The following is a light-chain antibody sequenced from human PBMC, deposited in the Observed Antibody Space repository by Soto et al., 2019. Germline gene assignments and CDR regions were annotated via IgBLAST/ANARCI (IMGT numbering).Light chain of an antibody. J-gene: IGLJ1*01. CDR2: EVS. Sequence: QSALTQPASVSGSPGQSITISCTGTSSDVGGYNYVSWYQQHPGKAPKLMIYEVSNRPSGVSNRFSGSKSGNTASPTISGLQAEDEADYYCSSYTSISTRVFGTWTQLTVL. V-gene: IGLV2-14*01. CDR3: SSYTSISTRV. CDR1: SSDVGGYNY.